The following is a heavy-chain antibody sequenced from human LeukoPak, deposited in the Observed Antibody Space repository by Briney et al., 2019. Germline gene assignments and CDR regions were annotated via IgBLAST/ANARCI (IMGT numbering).Heavy chain of an antibody. V-gene: IGHV3-74*01. Sequence: GGSLRLSCAASGFTFSSYWMHWVRQAPGKGLVWVSRINSDGSSTSYADSVKGRFTISRDNAKNTLYLQMNSLRAEDTAVYYCAGAASGYYSDAFDIWGQGTMVTVSS. CDR3: AGAASGYYSDAFDI. D-gene: IGHD3-22*01. CDR2: INSDGSST. CDR1: GFTFSSYW. J-gene: IGHJ3*02.